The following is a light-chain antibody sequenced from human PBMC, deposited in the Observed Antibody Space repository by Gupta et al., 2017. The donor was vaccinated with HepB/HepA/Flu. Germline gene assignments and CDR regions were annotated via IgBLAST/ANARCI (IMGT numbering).Light chain of an antibody. CDR1: QSVSSN. CDR2: GAS. Sequence: EIVMTQSPATLSVSPGERATLSSRASQSVSSNLAGYQQKPGQTPRPLIYGASTRATGIPARFSGSGSGTEFTLTISSLQSEDFSVYYCQQYNNWSPWTFGQGTKVEIK. V-gene: IGKV3-15*01. CDR3: QQYNNWSPWT. J-gene: IGKJ1*01.